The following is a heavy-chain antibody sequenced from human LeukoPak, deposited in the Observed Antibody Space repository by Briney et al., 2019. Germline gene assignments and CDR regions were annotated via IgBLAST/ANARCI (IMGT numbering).Heavy chain of an antibody. Sequence: TGGSLRLSCTASGFTFSSYAMSWVRQAPGKGLEWVSAISGSGGSTYYADCVKGRFTISRDNSKNTLYVQMNSLRADDTAVYYCARGAPVGSTSFNWFDPWGQGTLVTVSS. CDR3: ARGAPVGSTSFNWFDP. D-gene: IGHD2-2*01. CDR2: ISGSGGST. V-gene: IGHV3-23*01. CDR1: GFTFSSYA. J-gene: IGHJ5*02.